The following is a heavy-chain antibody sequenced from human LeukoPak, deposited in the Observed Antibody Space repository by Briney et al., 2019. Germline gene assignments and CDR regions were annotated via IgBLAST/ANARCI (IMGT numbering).Heavy chain of an antibody. CDR1: GYSFANYG. CDR2: ISAHNGNT. Sequence: ASVKVSCRAFGYSFANYGISWVRQAPGQGLEWLGWISAHNGNTNYARKFQGRVTMTTDTSTSTAYMELTSLRSDDTAMYYCARDDRYLLPSAYYSNGLDVWGQGTTVTVSS. V-gene: IGHV1-18*01. D-gene: IGHD1-1*01. J-gene: IGHJ6*02. CDR3: ARDDRYLLPSAYYSNGLDV.